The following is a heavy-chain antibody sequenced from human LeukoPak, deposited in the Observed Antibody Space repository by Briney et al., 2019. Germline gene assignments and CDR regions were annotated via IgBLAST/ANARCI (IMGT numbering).Heavy chain of an antibody. CDR3: TIARGAMIVVDPFDY. CDR1: GYTFTGYY. CDR2: INPNSGGT. V-gene: IGHV1-2*02. Sequence: ASVKVSCKASGYTFTGYYIHWVRQAPGQGLEWMGWINPNSGGTNYEQKFQGRVTKTRDTSIRTAYMELRRLRSDDTAVYYCTIARGAMIVVDPFDYWGQGTLVTVSS. D-gene: IGHD3-22*01. J-gene: IGHJ4*02.